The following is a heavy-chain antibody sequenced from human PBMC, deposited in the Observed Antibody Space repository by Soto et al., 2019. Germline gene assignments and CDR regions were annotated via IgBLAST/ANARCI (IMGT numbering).Heavy chain of an antibody. CDR2: AWSDGSKK. CDR3: ARDADTSGHFSHFDL. CDR1: GFTFSYNG. D-gene: IGHD3-22*01. Sequence: QVQLVESGGGVVQPGRSLRLSCAASGFTFSYNGIHWVRQAPSKGLEWVAVAWSDGSKKDYADSVRGRSTISRDDPKNTVYLQMSSLSVEDTAVYYCARDADTSGHFSHFDLWGQGTLVTVSS. J-gene: IGHJ4*02. V-gene: IGHV3-33*01.